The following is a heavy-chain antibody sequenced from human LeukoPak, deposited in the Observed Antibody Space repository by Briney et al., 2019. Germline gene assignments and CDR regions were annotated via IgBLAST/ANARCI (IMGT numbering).Heavy chain of an antibody. CDR3: ARGRAPLEGQRELLSVLYYSYMDV. Sequence: ASAKVSCKASGGTFSSYAISWVRQAPGQGLEWMGGIIPIFGTANYAQKFQGRVTITTDESTSTAHMELSSLRSEDTAVYYCARGRAPLEGQRELLSVLYYSYMDVWGKGTTVTVSS. J-gene: IGHJ6*03. D-gene: IGHD2-2*01. CDR2: IIPIFGTA. CDR1: GGTFSSYA. V-gene: IGHV1-69*05.